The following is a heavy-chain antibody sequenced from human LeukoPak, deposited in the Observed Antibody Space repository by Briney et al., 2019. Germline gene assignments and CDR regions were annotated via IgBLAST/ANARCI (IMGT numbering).Heavy chain of an antibody. Sequence: GGSLRLSCAASGFTFNSYYLTWVRQAPGKGPQWVSSISTSSGYKNYADSVKGRFTISRDNAKNLVYLQMNSLRAEDTAVYYCARDSDFGDFLIDFWGQGTVVIVSS. V-gene: IGHV3-21*06. CDR2: ISTSSGYK. D-gene: IGHD2-21*02. J-gene: IGHJ4*02. CDR1: GFTFNSYY. CDR3: ARDSDFGDFLIDF.